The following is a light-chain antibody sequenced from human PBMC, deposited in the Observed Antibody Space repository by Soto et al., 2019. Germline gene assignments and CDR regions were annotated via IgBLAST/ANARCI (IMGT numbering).Light chain of an antibody. CDR1: QGIRNY. CDR3: QEYLSAPLS. Sequence: DIQMTQSPSSLSASVGDRVTITCRASQGIRNYLAWYQQKPGKVPKLLIHAASTLQSGVPSRFSGSGSGTHCTLTIGRLQPEDVATYYCQEYLSAPLSVGPGTKVDI. J-gene: IGKJ3*01. V-gene: IGKV1-27*01. CDR2: AAS.